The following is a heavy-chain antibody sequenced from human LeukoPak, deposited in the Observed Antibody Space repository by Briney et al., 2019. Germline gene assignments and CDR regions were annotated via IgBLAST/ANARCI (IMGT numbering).Heavy chain of an antibody. CDR3: ARAPYYYGSGSYYSYFDY. V-gene: IGHV3-43D*03. CDR1: GFTFDDYA. J-gene: IGHJ4*02. D-gene: IGHD3-10*01. CDR2: ISWDGGST. Sequence: GGSLRLSCAASGFTFDDYAMHWVRQAPGQGLEWVSLISWDGGSTYYADSVKGRFTISRDNSKNTLYLQMNSLRAEDTAVYYCARAPYYYGSGSYYSYFDYWGQGTLVTVSS.